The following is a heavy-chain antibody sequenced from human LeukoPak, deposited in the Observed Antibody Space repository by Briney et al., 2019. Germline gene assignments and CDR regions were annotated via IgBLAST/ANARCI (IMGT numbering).Heavy chain of an antibody. CDR2: IWYDGSNK. D-gene: IGHD6-6*01. V-gene: IGHV3-33*08. J-gene: IGHJ4*02. Sequence: GRSLRLSCAASGFTFSSYGMHWVRQAPGKGLEWVAVIWYDGSNKYYAHSVEGRFTISRDNSNNTVYLQMNSLRADDTAVYYCARDIAARRFDYWGQGTLVTVSS. CDR3: ARDIAARRFDY. CDR1: GFTFSSYG.